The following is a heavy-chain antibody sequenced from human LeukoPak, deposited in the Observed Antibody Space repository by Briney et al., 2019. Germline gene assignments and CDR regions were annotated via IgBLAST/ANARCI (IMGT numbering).Heavy chain of an antibody. V-gene: IGHV5-51*01. Sequence: GESLKISCEGSAYSFTNYWIGWVRQMPGKGLEWMGIIYPGDSDTRYSPSFQGQVTISADKSISTAYLQWSSLKASDTAMYYCAGVYSGSYSAFDYWGQGTLVTVSS. CDR2: IYPGDSDT. D-gene: IGHD1-26*01. CDR3: AGVYSGSYSAFDY. CDR1: AYSFTNYW. J-gene: IGHJ4*02.